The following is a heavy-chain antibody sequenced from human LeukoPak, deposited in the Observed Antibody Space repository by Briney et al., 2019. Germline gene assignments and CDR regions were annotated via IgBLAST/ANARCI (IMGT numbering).Heavy chain of an antibody. J-gene: IGHJ4*02. V-gene: IGHV3-48*03. Sequence: PGGSLRLSCAASGFTFSSYELNWVRQAPGKGLEWVSYISDTGSTIYYADSVEGRFTISRDNAKNSLYLQMNSLRAEDTALYYCAKAVLYYYDSSGFDYWGQGTLVTVSS. CDR2: ISDTGSTI. CDR3: AKAVLYYYDSSGFDY. D-gene: IGHD3-22*01. CDR1: GFTFSSYE.